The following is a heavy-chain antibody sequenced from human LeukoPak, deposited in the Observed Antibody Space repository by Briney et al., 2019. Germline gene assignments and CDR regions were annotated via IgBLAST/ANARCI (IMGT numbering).Heavy chain of an antibody. Sequence: GASVKVSCKASGYTFTNYDINWVRQATGQGLEWMGWMNPNSGNTGYAQKFQGRVTMTRNTSISTAYMELSSLISEDTALYYCARDIAGATKGGWFDTWGQGTPVTASS. D-gene: IGHD1-26*01. V-gene: IGHV1-8*01. J-gene: IGHJ5*02. CDR2: MNPNSGNT. CDR1: GYTFTNYD. CDR3: ARDIAGATKGGWFDT.